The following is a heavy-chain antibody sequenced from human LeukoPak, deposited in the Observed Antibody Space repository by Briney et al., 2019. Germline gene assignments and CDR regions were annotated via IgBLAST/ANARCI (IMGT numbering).Heavy chain of an antibody. V-gene: IGHV3-30*04. Sequence: GKSLRLSCAASGFTFSSHAMHWVRQAPGKGLEWVGFISYDGSNTYYADSLKGRFTISRDNSKSTLFLQVSSLRLEDTAVYYCARVQGSSGPGIFEYWGQGTLVPVSS. CDR3: ARVQGSSGPGIFEY. J-gene: IGHJ4*02. CDR2: ISYDGSNT. D-gene: IGHD6-19*01. CDR1: GFTFSSHA.